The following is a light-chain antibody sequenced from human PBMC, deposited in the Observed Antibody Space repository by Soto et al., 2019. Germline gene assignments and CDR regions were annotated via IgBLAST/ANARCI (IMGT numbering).Light chain of an antibody. Sequence: DIVMTQSPVTLSVSPGERATLSCRASQNIESNLAWYQQKPGQTPRLLIYGASTRATGVPARFSGGGSGTEFTLTINSLQSEDFAVYYCQRYNSWPLTFGGETKVELK. V-gene: IGKV3-15*01. CDR1: QNIESN. CDR2: GAS. J-gene: IGKJ4*01. CDR3: QRYNSWPLT.